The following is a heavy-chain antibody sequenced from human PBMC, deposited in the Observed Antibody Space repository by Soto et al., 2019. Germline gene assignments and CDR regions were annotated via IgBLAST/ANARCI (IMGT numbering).Heavy chain of an antibody. D-gene: IGHD6-13*01. CDR1: GGSISSGGYY. CDR3: AREDPAAAGTGWFDP. CDR2: IYYSGST. Sequence: NLSLTCTVSGGSISSGGYYWSWIRQHPGKGLEWIGYIYYSGSTYYNPSLKSRVTISVDTSKNQFSLKLSSVTAADTAVYYCAREDPAAAGTGWFDPWGQGTLVTFSS. V-gene: IGHV4-31*03. J-gene: IGHJ5*02.